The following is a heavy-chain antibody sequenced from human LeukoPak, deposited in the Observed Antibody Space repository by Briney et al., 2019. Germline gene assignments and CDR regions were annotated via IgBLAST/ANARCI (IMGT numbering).Heavy chain of an antibody. CDR1: GFTFSSYA. J-gene: IGHJ4*02. Sequence: PGGSLRLSCAASGFTFSSYAMSWVRQAPGKGLEWVSSFSGSGGSTYYADSVKGRFTISRDNSKNTLYLQMNSLRAEDTAVYYCAKTRPLDSSSWSHGDYWGQGTLATVSS. V-gene: IGHV3-23*01. CDR3: AKTRPLDSSSWSHGDY. D-gene: IGHD6-13*01. CDR2: FSGSGGST.